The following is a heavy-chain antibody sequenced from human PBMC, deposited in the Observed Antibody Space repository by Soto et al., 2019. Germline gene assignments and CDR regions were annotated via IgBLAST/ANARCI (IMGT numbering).Heavy chain of an antibody. CDR3: ARDHMTTDLDY. CDR2: IIPILGIA. V-gene: IGHV1-69*08. D-gene: IGHD4-17*01. Sequence: QVQLVQSGAEVKKPGSSVKVSCKASGGTFSSYTISWVRQAPGQGLEWMGRIIPILGIANYAQKFQGRVTITADKSTSTAYMELSSLISEDTAVYYCARDHMTTDLDYWGQGTLVTVSS. J-gene: IGHJ4*02. CDR1: GGTFSSYT.